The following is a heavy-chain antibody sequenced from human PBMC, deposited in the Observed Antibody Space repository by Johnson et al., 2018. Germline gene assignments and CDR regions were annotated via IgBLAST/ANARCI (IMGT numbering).Heavy chain of an antibody. Sequence: VQLVESGGGLVQPGGSLRLSCAASGFTFSRNWMHWVRQAPGKGLVWVSRVNSDGTYTSHADFVKGRFTISRDNAKNTLFLQMNSLRAEDTAVDYCESGGGIFVFDLWGQGTMVTVSS. J-gene: IGHJ3*01. CDR3: ESGGGIFVFDL. D-gene: IGHD3-3*01. CDR2: VNSDGTYT. V-gene: IGHV3-74*02. CDR1: GFTFSRNW.